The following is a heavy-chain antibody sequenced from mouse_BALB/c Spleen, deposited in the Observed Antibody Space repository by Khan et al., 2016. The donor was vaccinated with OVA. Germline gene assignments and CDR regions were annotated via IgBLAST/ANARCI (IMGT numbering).Heavy chain of an antibody. CDR3: SVQPVIYGSNSYCDF. CDR1: GFTFSNYA. D-gene: IGHD1-1*01. J-gene: IGHJ2*01. CDR2: ISSGGTYT. V-gene: IGHV5-6*01. Sequence: EVELVESGGDLVKPGGSLKLFCAASGFTFSNYAMSWVRQTPDKRLEWVASISSGGTYTYYADSVQGRFIFSRDKAENSLYLQMSSLKSEDTAIFYGSVQPVIYGSNSYCDFWGQGTTLTVAS.